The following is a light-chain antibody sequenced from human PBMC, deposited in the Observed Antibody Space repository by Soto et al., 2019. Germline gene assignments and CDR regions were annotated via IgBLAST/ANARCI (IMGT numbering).Light chain of an antibody. V-gene: IGKV3-20*01. CDR2: GAS. CDR1: QTVGSRY. Sequence: EIVLTQSPGTLSLSPGDSATLSCRASQTVGSRYLAWYQQKPGQAPRLLIYGASNSATGIPDRFTGSVSGTDFTLTNSRLEPEDFAVFYCQQYGNSPLTFGGGTKVDI. CDR3: QQYGNSPLT. J-gene: IGKJ4*01.